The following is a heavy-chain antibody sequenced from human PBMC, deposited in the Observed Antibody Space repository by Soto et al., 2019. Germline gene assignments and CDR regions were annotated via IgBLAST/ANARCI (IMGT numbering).Heavy chain of an antibody. Sequence: GGSLRLSCAASGFTFSNFAMSWVRQAPGEGLEWVSGISSVGGATNYADSVKGRFTISRDNSKNTVYLQMNSLRGEDTAVYYCAKERSDHRITAAAIDYWGQGAQVTVSS. V-gene: IGHV3-23*01. CDR2: ISSVGGAT. CDR1: GFTFSNFA. CDR3: AKERSDHRITAAAIDY. D-gene: IGHD2-2*02. J-gene: IGHJ4*02.